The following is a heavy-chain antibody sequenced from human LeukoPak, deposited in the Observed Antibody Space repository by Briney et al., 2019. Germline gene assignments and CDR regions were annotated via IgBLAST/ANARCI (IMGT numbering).Heavy chain of an antibody. CDR2: INPNSGGT. V-gene: IGHV1-2*06. J-gene: IGHJ4*02. Sequence: ASVKVSCKASGGTFSSYAISWVRQAPGQGLEWMGRINPNSGGTNYAQKFQGRVTMTRDTSISTAYMELSRLRSDDTAVYYCVRSQGIAAAGLDYWGQGTLVTVSS. CDR3: VRSQGIAAAGLDY. CDR1: GGTFSSYA. D-gene: IGHD6-13*01.